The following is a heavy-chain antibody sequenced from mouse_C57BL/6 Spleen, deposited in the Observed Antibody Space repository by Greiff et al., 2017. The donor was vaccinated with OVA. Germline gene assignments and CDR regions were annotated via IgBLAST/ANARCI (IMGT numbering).Heavy chain of an antibody. CDR3: ARDYYGFAY. V-gene: IGHV3-1*01. CDR1: GYSITSGYD. CDR2: ISYSGST. J-gene: IGHJ3*01. D-gene: IGHD1-1*01. Sequence: VQLKQSGPGMVKPSQSLSLTCTVTGYSITSGYDWHWIRHFPGNKLEWMGYISYSGSTNYNPSLKSRISITHDTSKNHFFLKLNSVTTEDTATYYCARDYYGFAYWGQGTLVTVSA.